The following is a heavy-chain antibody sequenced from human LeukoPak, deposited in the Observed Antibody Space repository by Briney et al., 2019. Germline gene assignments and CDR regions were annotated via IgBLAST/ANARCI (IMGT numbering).Heavy chain of an antibody. V-gene: IGHV3-30*02. CDR3: AKDRGSGWYFDY. J-gene: IGHJ4*02. CDR1: GFTYSRYG. D-gene: IGHD6-19*01. Sequence: PGESLRLSCVSSGFTYSRYGIHWVRQDPGKGLEWVSFIQTDGSTKYYSDSVKGRFTISRDNPKNTVYLQMNSLSTEDTAVYYCAKDRGSGWYFDYWGQGTLVTVSS. CDR2: IQTDGSTK.